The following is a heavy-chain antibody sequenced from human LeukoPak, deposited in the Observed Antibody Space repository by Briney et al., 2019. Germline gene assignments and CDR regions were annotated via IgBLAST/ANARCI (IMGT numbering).Heavy chain of an antibody. V-gene: IGHV4-30-4*01. CDR3: ARHWGAGTYYFDY. CDR1: GGSISSGDYY. D-gene: IGHD3-16*01. CDR2: INYSGST. Sequence: SQTLSLTCTVSGGSISSGDYYWSWIRQPPGKGLEWIGYINYSGSTKYNPSLESRATISVDTSKNQFSLKLSSVTAADTAVYYCARHWGAGTYYFDYWGQGTLVTVSS. J-gene: IGHJ4*02.